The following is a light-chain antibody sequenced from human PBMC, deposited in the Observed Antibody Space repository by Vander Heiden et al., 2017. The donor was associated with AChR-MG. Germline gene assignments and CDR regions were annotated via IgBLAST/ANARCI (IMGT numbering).Light chain of an antibody. V-gene: IGLV1-47*01. CDR2: RND. CDR1: TSNIESNY. CDR3: AVWDDSLSGPGV. Sequence: QSVLTQPPSASRTPGQRVTISCSCNTSNIESNYVYWYQQFPVTTPKLLIDRNDQRPSGVPDRCSGSKSGTSASLAISGLRSEDEAEYYCAVWDDSLSGPGVFGTGTKVTVL. J-gene: IGLJ1*01.